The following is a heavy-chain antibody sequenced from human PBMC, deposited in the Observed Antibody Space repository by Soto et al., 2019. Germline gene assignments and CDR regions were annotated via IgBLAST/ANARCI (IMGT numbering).Heavy chain of an antibody. D-gene: IGHD3-3*01. Sequence: PSETLSLTCAVYGGSFSGYDWTWIRQPPGTGLEWIGEINHSGSSNYNPSLKSRVTISVDTSKNQFSLKVSSVTAADTAVYYCARGLITIFGVVGGAFDIWGQGTMVTVSS. V-gene: IGHV4-34*01. CDR2: INHSGSS. CDR1: GGSFSGYD. J-gene: IGHJ3*02. CDR3: ARGLITIFGVVGGAFDI.